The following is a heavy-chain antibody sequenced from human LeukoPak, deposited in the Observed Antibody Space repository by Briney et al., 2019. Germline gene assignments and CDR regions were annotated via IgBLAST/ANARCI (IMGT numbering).Heavy chain of an antibody. J-gene: IGHJ4*02. CDR3: ARSDYGDYDG. Sequence: ASVKVSCKASGYTFTSYGISWVRQAPGQGLEWMGWINPNSGGTNYAQKFQGRVTMTRDTSISTAYMELSRLRSDDTAVYYCARSDYGDYDGWGQGTLVTVSS. CDR1: GYTFTSYG. V-gene: IGHV1-2*02. CDR2: INPNSGGT. D-gene: IGHD4-17*01.